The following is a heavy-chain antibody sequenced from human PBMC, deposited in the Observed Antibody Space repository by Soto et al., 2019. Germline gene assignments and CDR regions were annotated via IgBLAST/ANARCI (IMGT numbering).Heavy chain of an antibody. D-gene: IGHD3-10*01. CDR1: GFTFSSYG. J-gene: IGHJ6*02. CDR2: ISYDGSNK. Sequence: GGSLRLSCAASGFTFSSYGMHWVRQAPGKGLEWVAVISYDGSNKYYADSVKGRFTISRDNSKNTLYLQMNSLRAEDTAVYYCAKSITMVRGPYYYYYGMDVWGQGTTVTVSS. CDR3: AKSITMVRGPYYYYYGMDV. V-gene: IGHV3-30*18.